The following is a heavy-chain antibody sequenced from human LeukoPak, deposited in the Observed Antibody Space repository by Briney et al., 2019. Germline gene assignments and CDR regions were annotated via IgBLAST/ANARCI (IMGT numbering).Heavy chain of an antibody. CDR2: IRNKANGGTT. D-gene: IGHD3-22*01. CDR3: SRFYSSGWASGAFDI. V-gene: IGHV3-49*04. Sequence: GGSLRLSCTTSGFTFSDYAVSWVRQAPGKGLVWIGFIRNKANGGTTEYAASVKGRFTISRDDSKTIAHLQMSSLKTEDTAVYYCSRFYSSGWASGAFDIWGQGTMVTVSS. CDR1: GFTFSDYA. J-gene: IGHJ3*02.